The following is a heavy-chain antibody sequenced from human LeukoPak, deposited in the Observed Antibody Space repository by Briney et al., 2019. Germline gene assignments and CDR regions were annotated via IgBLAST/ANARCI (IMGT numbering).Heavy chain of an antibody. CDR3: ASLDTVAATRHY. J-gene: IGHJ4*02. CDR1: GGSISSYY. Sequence: SETLSLTCTVSGGSISSYYWSWIRQPPGKGLEWIGYIYYSGSTNYNPSLKSRVTISVDTSKNQFFLKLSSVTATDTAEYYCASLDTVAATRHYWLRGTLVTVSS. CDR2: IYYSGST. V-gene: IGHV4-59*08. D-gene: IGHD1-26*01.